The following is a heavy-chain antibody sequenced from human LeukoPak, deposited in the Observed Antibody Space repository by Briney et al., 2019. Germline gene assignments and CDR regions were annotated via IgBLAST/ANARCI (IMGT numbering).Heavy chain of an antibody. CDR3: ARWGLGSSGAMDV. D-gene: IGHD3-22*01. V-gene: IGHV4-38-2*02. J-gene: IGHJ6*02. Sequence: PSETLSLTCTVSGSSITSDYYWGWIRQPPGKGLEWIATICHSGITYYNRPLKSRVTISVDTSKNQLSLKMTSLTAADTAVYYCARWGLGSSGAMDVWGQGTSVTVSS. CDR2: ICHSGIT. CDR1: GSSITSDYY.